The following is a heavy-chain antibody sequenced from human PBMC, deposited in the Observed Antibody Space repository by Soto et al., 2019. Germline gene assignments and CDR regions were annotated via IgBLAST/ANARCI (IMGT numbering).Heavy chain of an antibody. CDR3: ARGVSAGVDY. CDR1: GYSFTSLD. CDR2: MQPSTGRT. J-gene: IGHJ4*02. D-gene: IGHD1-26*01. V-gene: IGHV1-8*01. Sequence: ASVKVSCKASGYSFTSLDINWVRQTAGQGLEWMGWMQPSTGRTGYAQKYQGRVTMTRDTSINTAYMELTTLTSDDTAFYYCARGVSAGVDYWGQGTLVTVSS.